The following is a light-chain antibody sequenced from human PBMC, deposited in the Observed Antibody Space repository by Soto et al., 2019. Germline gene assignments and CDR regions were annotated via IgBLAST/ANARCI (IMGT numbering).Light chain of an antibody. CDR1: QSVSSN. V-gene: IGKV3-15*01. CDR3: QQYNNWPPIT. J-gene: IGKJ5*01. Sequence: SPGERATLSCRASQSVSSNLAWYQQKPGQAPRLLIYGASTRATGIPARFSGSGSGTEFTLTISSLQSEDFAVYYCQQYNNWPPITCGQGTRLEIK. CDR2: GAS.